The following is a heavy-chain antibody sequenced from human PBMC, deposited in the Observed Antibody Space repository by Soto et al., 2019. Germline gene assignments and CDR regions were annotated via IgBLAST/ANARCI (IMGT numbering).Heavy chain of an antibody. CDR2: MNPNSGNT. CDR1: GSTFPSYD. D-gene: IGHD2-15*01. CDR3: AREVGGGSSMDV. J-gene: IGHJ6*04. V-gene: IGHV1-8*01. Sequence: ASVKVSCQASGSTFPSYDINWVRQATGQGLEWMGWMNPNSGNTGYAQKFQGRVTMTRNTSISTAYMELSSLRSEDTAVYYCAREVGGGSSMDVWGKGTTVTVSS.